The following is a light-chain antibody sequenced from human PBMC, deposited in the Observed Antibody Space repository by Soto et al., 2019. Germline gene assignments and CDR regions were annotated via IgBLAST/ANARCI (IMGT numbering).Light chain of an antibody. V-gene: IGLV2-8*01. J-gene: IGLJ1*01. CDR3: SSYAGSNNLV. Sequence: QSVLTQPPSASGSPGQSVTISCTGTSSDVGGYNYVSWYQQHPGKAPKLMIYVVSKRPSGVPDRFFGSKSGNTASLTVSGLQAEDEADYYCSSYAGSNNLVFGTGTKV. CDR2: VVS. CDR1: SSDVGGYNY.